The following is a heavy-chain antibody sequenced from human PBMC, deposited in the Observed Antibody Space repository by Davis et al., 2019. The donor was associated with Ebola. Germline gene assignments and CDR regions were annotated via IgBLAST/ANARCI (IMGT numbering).Heavy chain of an antibody. CDR2: INPNSGGT. Sequence: ASVKVSCKTSGYPFSGYYIHWVRPAPGQGLEWMGRINPNSGGTNYAQRFQDRVTMTTDTSITTAYMELSSLSPDDTALYYCARALFALDSWGQGSLVTVYS. CDR1: GYPFSGYY. D-gene: IGHD3-10*01. V-gene: IGHV1-2*06. CDR3: ARALFALDS. J-gene: IGHJ4*02.